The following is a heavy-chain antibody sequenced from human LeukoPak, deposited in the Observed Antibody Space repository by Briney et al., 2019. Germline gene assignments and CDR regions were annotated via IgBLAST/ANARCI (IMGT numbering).Heavy chain of an antibody. J-gene: IGHJ4*02. V-gene: IGHV3-21*01. CDR2: ISSSSSYI. D-gene: IGHD6-13*01. CDR3: AKDQSWAAAGSFDY. Sequence: GGSLRLSCAASGFTFSSYSMNWVRQAPGKGLEWVSSISSSSSYIYYADSVKGRFTISRDNSKNTLYLQMNSLRAEDTAVYYCAKDQSWAAAGSFDYWGQGTLVTVSS. CDR1: GFTFSSYS.